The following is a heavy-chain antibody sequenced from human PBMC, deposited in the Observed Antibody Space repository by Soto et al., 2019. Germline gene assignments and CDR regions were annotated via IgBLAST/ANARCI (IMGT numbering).Heavy chain of an antibody. V-gene: IGHV3-30*18. CDR2: ISYDGSNK. CDR1: GFSFSSYG. J-gene: IGHJ6*02. CDR3: AKDRITMVRGPYYGMDV. D-gene: IGHD3-10*01. Sequence: GGSLRLSCAASGFSFSSYGMHWVRQAPGKGLEWVAVISYDGSNKYYADSVKGRFTISRDNSKNTLYLQMNSLRAEDTAVYYCAKDRITMVRGPYYGMDVWGQGTTVTVSS.